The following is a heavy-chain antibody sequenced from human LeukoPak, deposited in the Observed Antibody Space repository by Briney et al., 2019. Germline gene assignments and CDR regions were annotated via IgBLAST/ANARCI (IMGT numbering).Heavy chain of an antibody. J-gene: IGHJ4*02. CDR3: ARDYYDILTGYYNFDY. V-gene: IGHV1-18*01. D-gene: IGHD3-9*01. Sequence: ASVKVSCKASGYTFTNCGLSWVRQAPGQGLEWMGWISAYNGDTNYAQKLQGRVTMTTDTSTSTAYMELRSLRSDDTAAYYCARDYYDILTGYYNFDYWGQGTLVTVSS. CDR1: GYTFTNCG. CDR2: ISAYNGDT.